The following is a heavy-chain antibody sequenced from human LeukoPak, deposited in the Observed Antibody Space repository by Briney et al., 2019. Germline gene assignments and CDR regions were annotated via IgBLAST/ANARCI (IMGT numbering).Heavy chain of an antibody. V-gene: IGHV4-61*02. CDR2: IYTSGST. J-gene: IGHJ3*02. Sequence: KPSETLSLTCTVSGGSISSGSYYWSWIRQPAGKGLEWIGRIYTSGSTNYNPSLKSRVTISVDTSKNQFSLKLSSVTAADTGVYYCARGSCSSTSCHDTVDIWGQGTMVTVSS. CDR3: ARGSCSSTSCHDTVDI. D-gene: IGHD2-2*01. CDR1: GGSISSGSYY.